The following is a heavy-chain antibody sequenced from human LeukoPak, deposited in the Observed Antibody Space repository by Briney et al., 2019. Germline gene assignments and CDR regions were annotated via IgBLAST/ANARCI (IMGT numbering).Heavy chain of an antibody. CDR3: ARVDYILDY. Sequence: SETLSLTCTVSRYSISSGYHWAWIRQPPGKGLEWIGSIYRSGSAYYKPSLKSRVTISVDTSKNQFSLRVTSVTAADTAVYYCARVDYILDYWGQGTLVTVSS. V-gene: IGHV4-38-2*02. CDR1: RYSISSGYH. J-gene: IGHJ4*02. CDR2: IYRSGSA. D-gene: IGHD4-11*01.